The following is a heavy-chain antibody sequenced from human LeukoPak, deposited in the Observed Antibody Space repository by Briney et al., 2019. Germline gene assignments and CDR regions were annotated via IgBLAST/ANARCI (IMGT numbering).Heavy chain of an antibody. CDR3: TRDFGRSSYYFDF. J-gene: IGHJ4*02. CDR2: IKQDGSEK. Sequence: PGGSLTLSCAASGFTFNGYWMSWVRQAPGKGLEWVANIKQDGSEKYYVDSVRGRVTISRDNAENSLFLQMNRLRVEDTAVYYCTRDFGRSSYYFDFWGQGTLVTVSS. V-gene: IGHV3-7*01. CDR1: GFTFNGYW. D-gene: IGHD3-3*01.